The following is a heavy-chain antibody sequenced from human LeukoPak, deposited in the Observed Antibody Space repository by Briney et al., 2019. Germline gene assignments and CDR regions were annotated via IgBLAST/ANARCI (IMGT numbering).Heavy chain of an antibody. CDR3: AGQLHYDSSGYYYGAAGFDY. CDR1: GYTFTGYY. CDR2: INPNSGGT. D-gene: IGHD3-22*01. Sequence: ASVKVSCKASGYTFTGYYMHWVRQAPGQGLEWMGWINPNSGGTNYAQKFQGRVTMTRDTSISTAYMELSRLRSDDTAVYYCAGQLHYDSSGYYYGAAGFDYWGQGTLVTVSS. V-gene: IGHV1-2*02. J-gene: IGHJ4*02.